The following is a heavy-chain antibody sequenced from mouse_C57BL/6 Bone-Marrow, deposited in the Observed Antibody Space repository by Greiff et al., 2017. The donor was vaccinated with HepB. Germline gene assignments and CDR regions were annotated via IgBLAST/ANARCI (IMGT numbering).Heavy chain of an antibody. CDR2: IDPETGGT. J-gene: IGHJ2*01. D-gene: IGHD1-1*02. CDR1: GYTFTDYE. V-gene: IGHV1-15*01. CDR3: TRWGYGLFDY. Sequence: LVESGAELVRPGASVTLSCKASGYTFTDYEMHWVKQTPVHGLEWIGAIDPETGGTAYNQKFKGKAILTADKSSSTAYMELRSLTSEDSAVYYCTRWGYGLFDYWGQGTTLTVSS.